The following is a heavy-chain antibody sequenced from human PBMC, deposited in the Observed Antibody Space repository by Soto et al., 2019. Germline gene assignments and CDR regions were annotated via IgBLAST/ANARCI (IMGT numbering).Heavy chain of an antibody. Sequence: VGSLRLSCAASGSTFSSYWMSWVRQAPGKGLEWVANIKQDGSEKYYVDSVKGRFTISRDNAKNSLYLQMNSLRAEDTAVYYCARDRGAPYYEFWSGSPNWFDPWGQGTLVTVSS. CDR1: GSTFSSYW. V-gene: IGHV3-7*03. CDR3: ARDRGAPYYEFWSGSPNWFDP. J-gene: IGHJ5*02. CDR2: IKQDGSEK. D-gene: IGHD3-3*01.